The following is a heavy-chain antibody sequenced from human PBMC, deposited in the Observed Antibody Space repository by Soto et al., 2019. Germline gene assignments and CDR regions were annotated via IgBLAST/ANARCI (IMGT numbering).Heavy chain of an antibody. D-gene: IGHD2-2*01. CDR2: INPDSGGT. Sequence: ASVKVSCKASGYTFTDYYIHWVRQAPGQGLEWVGWINPDSGGTNLAQRFQGRVTMTSDTSINTAYMELSSLRSDDTAVYYCAIRTGQLAIISEFDGDWFFEVWGRGTLVTV. V-gene: IGHV1-2*02. J-gene: IGHJ2*01. CDR3: AIRTGQLAIISEFDGDWFFEV. CDR1: GYTFTDYY.